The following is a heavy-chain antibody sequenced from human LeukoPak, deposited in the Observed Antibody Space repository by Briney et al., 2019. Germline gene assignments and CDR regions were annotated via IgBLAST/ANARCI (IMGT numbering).Heavy chain of an antibody. Sequence: GGSLRLSCAASGFTFSSYGMHWVRQAPGKGLEWVAFIRYDGSNKYYADSVKGRLTISRDNSKNTLYLQMNSLRAEDTAVYYCARRILDLGVRFLDYNGGFDPWGQGTLVTVSS. V-gene: IGHV3-30*02. J-gene: IGHJ5*02. CDR2: IRYDGSNK. CDR3: ARRILDLGVRFLDYNGGFDP. CDR1: GFTFSSYG. D-gene: IGHD3-3*01.